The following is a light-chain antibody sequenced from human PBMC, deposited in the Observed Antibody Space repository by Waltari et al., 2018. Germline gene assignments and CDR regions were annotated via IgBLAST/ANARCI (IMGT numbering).Light chain of an antibody. CDR2: HAS. CDR1: QSVNGA. J-gene: IGKJ1*01. V-gene: IGKV3-20*01. Sequence: EIVLTQSPGTVSFSPGEGATLSCRASQSVNGALAWYQQKPGQAPRLLIYHASNRATGIPDRFSGSGSGTDFSLTISRLEPEDFAVYYCQHYLRLPVTFGQGTKVEI. CDR3: QHYLRLPVT.